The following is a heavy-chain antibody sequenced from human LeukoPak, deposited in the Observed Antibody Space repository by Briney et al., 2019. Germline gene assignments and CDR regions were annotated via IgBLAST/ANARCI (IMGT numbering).Heavy chain of an antibody. Sequence: PGGSLRLSCAASGFTFSSYEMNWVRQAPGEGLEWVSYISSSGSTIYYADSVKGRFTISRDNAKNSLYLQMNSLRAEDTAVYYCAREGAREQWLVINYFDYWGQGTLVTVSS. CDR3: AREGAREQWLVINYFDY. CDR2: ISSSGSTI. D-gene: IGHD6-19*01. CDR1: GFTFSSYE. V-gene: IGHV3-48*03. J-gene: IGHJ4*02.